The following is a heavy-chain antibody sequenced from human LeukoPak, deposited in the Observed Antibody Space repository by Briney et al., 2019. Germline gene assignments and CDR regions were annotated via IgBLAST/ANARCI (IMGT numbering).Heavy chain of an antibody. CDR3: AKDIAARRAVFDY. J-gene: IGHJ4*02. Sequence: GGSLRLSCTASGFTFSSYAMSWVHQAPGKGLEWVSAISGSGGSTYYADSVKGRFTISRDNSKNTLYLQMNSLRAEDTAVYYCAKDIAARRAVFDYWGQGTLVTVSS. CDR1: GFTFSSYA. V-gene: IGHV3-23*01. CDR2: ISGSGGST. D-gene: IGHD6-6*01.